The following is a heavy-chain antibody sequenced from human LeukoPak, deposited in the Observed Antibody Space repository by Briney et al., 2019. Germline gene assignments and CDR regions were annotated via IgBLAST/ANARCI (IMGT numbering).Heavy chain of an antibody. CDR1: GGTFSSYA. J-gene: IGHJ2*01. CDR2: IIPMFGTA. D-gene: IGHD2-15*01. Sequence: SVKVSCKASGGTFSSYAISWVRQAPGQGLEWMGGIIPMFGTANYAQKLQGRVTITTDESTSTAYMELSSLRSEDTAVYYCARNMVPYCSGGSCYLFDLWGRGTLVTVSS. CDR3: ARNMVPYCSGGSCYLFDL. V-gene: IGHV1-69*05.